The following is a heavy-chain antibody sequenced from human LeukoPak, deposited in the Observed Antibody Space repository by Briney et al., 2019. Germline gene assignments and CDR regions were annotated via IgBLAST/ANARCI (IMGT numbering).Heavy chain of an antibody. CDR2: MNPNSGNT. Sequence: ASVKVSCKASGYTFTSYVINWVRQATGQGLEWTGWMNPNSGNTGYAQKFQGRVTMTRNTSISTAYMELSSLRSEDTAVYYCARGSSDLWFGELLYHYWGQGTLVTVSS. V-gene: IGHV1-8*01. J-gene: IGHJ4*02. CDR1: GYTFTSYV. D-gene: IGHD3-10*01. CDR3: ARGSSDLWFGELLYHY.